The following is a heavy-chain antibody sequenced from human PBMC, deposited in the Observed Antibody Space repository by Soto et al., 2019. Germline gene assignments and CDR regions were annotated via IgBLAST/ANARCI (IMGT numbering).Heavy chain of an antibody. CDR2: INDDGIST. CDR1: GFTFSMYW. V-gene: IGHV3-74*01. CDR3: TRGPRSTSTGTGAF. Sequence: GGSLRLSCAASGFTFSMYWMHWVRQVPGKGPEWVSRINDDGISTNYADSVKGRFTISRDNAKNTLYLQMNALRVEDTAVHYCTRGPRSTSTGTGAFWGQGTLVTVSS. J-gene: IGHJ4*02. D-gene: IGHD1-1*01.